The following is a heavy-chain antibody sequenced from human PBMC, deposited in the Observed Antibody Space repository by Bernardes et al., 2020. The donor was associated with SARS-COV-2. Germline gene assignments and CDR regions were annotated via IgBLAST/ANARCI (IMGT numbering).Heavy chain of an antibody. CDR2: IYSGGGT. CDR1: GFTVSSNY. J-gene: IGHJ6*02. D-gene: IGHD2-2*01. CDR3: ARDPLGSSTTMSEAHYHYYGMDV. V-gene: IGHV3-53*01. Sequence: GGSLRLSCAASGFTVSSNYMSWVRQPPGKGLEWVSVIYSGGGTYYADSVKGRFTISRDNSKNTLYLQMNSLRAEDTAVYYCARDPLGSSTTMSEAHYHYYGMDVWGQGTTVTVSS.